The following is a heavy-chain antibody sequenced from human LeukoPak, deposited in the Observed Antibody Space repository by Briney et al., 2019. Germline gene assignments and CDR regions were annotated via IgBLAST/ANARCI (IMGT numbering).Heavy chain of an antibody. CDR1: GGSISSGGYY. D-gene: IGHD2-15*01. CDR2: IYYSGST. CDR3: ASGYCSGGSCYLDY. Sequence: TLSLTCTVAGGSISSGGYYWSWIRQHPGKGLEWIGYIYYSGSTYYNPSLKSRVTISVDTSKNQFSLKLSSVTAADTAVYYCASGYCSGGSCYLDYWGQGTLVTVSS. V-gene: IGHV4-31*03. J-gene: IGHJ4*02.